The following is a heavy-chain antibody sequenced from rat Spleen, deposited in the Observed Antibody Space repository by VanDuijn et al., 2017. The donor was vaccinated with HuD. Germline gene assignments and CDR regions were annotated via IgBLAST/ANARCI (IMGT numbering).Heavy chain of an antibody. CDR3: ARRGYLSNWYFDF. CDR1: GFTFSDYY. Sequence: EVQLVESDGGLVQPGRSLKLSCAASGFTFSDYYMAWVRQAPTEGLEWVATISYDGTSTYYRDSVKVRFTISRDNAKSTLYLQMDSLRPEETATYYCARRGYLSNWYFDFWGPGIMVTVSS. D-gene: IGHD2-7*01. CDR2: ISYDGTST. J-gene: IGHJ1*01. V-gene: IGHV5-29*01.